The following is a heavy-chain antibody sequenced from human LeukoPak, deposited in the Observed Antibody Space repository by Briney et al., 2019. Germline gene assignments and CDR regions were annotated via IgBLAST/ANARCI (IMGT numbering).Heavy chain of an antibody. V-gene: IGHV1-69*06. CDR2: IIPIFGTT. CDR1: GSTFSSYV. Sequence: SVKVSCKASGSTFSSYVFNWVRQAPGQGLEWMGGIIPIFGTTNYAQRFQGRVTISADKSTSTAYMELRRLRSDDTAVYYCARVGGSGWFYMDVWGKGTTVTISS. J-gene: IGHJ6*03. D-gene: IGHD3-10*01. CDR3: ARVGGSGWFYMDV.